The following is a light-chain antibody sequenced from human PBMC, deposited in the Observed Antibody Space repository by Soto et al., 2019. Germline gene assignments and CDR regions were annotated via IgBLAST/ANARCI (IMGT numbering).Light chain of an antibody. V-gene: IGKV1-5*03. CDR1: QTISSW. Sequence: DIQMTQSPSTLSGSVGDRVTITCRASQTISSWLAWYQQKPGKAPKLLIYKASTLKSGVPSRFSGSGSGTEFTLTISSLQPEDFATYYCLQHNSYHWTFGQGTKVDIK. J-gene: IGKJ1*01. CDR2: KAS. CDR3: LQHNSYHWT.